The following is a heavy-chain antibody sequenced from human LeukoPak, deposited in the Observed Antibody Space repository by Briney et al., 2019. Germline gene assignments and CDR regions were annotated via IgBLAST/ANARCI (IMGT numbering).Heavy chain of an antibody. CDR2: IYHSGST. Sequence: SETLSLTCAVSGGSISSSNWWSWVRQPPGKGLEWIGEIYHSGSTNYNPSLKSRVTISVDKSKNQFSLKLSSVTAADTAVYYCARESGRWELFGQHWGQGTLVTVSS. V-gene: IGHV4-4*02. CDR1: GGSISSSNW. J-gene: IGHJ1*01. CDR3: ARESGRWELFGQH. D-gene: IGHD1-26*01.